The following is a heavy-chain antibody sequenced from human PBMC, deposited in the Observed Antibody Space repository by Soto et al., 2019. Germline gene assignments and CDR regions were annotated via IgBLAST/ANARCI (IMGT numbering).Heavy chain of an antibody. D-gene: IGHD6-19*01. Sequence: PSETLSLTCAVYGGSFSGYFWNWIRQTPGKGLEWIGKVNHNGRNNYNPSLKSRVTIPLDMSKNQISLKLTSVTAADTAVYYCARGGSSDWQVAFDFWGQGTMVTVSS. CDR3: ARGGSSDWQVAFDF. CDR1: GGSFSGYF. V-gene: IGHV4-34*01. J-gene: IGHJ3*01. CDR2: VNHNGRN.